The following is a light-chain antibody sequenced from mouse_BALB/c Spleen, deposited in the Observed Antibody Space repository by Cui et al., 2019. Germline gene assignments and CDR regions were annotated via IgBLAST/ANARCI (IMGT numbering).Light chain of an antibody. CDR1: SRVSY. J-gene: IGKJ5*01. CDR3: QQWSSNPLT. CDR2: ATS. Sequence: QIVLSQSPAILSASPGEQVTMTCRASSRVSYMHWYQQKPGSSPKPWIYATSNLASGVPARFSGSGSGTSYSLTISRVEAEDAATYYCQQWSSNPLTFGAGTKLELK. V-gene: IGKV4-72*01.